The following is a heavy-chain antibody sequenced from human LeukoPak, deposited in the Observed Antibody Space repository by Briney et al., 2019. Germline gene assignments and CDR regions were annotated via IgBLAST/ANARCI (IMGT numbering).Heavy chain of an antibody. CDR2: IHHTGST. CDR1: GDSITTHY. CDR3: ARWGDAAGTRGLFAFDV. Sequence: PSETLSLTCTVSGDSITTHYWNWIRQPPGKGLEWIGYIHHTGSTDLNPSLKSRVTLSVDTSKNQFSLKLSSVSAADTAVYFCARWGDAAGTRGLFAFDVWGRGTMVTVSS. V-gene: IGHV4-59*11. J-gene: IGHJ3*01. D-gene: IGHD6-19*01.